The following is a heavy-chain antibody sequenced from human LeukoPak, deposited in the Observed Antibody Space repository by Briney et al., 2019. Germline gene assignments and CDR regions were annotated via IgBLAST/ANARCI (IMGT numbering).Heavy chain of an antibody. D-gene: IGHD3-3*01. CDR3: ARDPSGYYPYFDY. V-gene: IGHV4-34*01. CDR2: INHSGST. CDR1: GGSFSGYY. J-gene: IGHJ4*02. Sequence: SETLSLTCAVYGGSFSGYYWSWIRQPPGKGLEWIGEINHSGSTNYNPSLKSRVTISVDTSKNQFSLKLSSVTAADTAAYYWARDPSGYYPYFDYWRQGTLVTVTS.